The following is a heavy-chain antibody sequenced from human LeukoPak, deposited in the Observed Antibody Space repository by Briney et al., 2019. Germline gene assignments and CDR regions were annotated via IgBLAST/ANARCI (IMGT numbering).Heavy chain of an antibody. CDR1: GFTFNNYA. CDR2: ISSSSSYI. J-gene: IGHJ5*02. V-gene: IGHV3-21*01. D-gene: IGHD3-9*01. CDR3: ARTGYYDILTGLGRYNWFDP. Sequence: PGGSLRLSCAASGFTFNNYAMNWVRQAPGKGLEWVSSISSSSSYIYYADSVKGRFTISRDNAKNSLYLQMNSLRAEDTAVYYCARTGYYDILTGLGRYNWFDPWGQGTLVTVSS.